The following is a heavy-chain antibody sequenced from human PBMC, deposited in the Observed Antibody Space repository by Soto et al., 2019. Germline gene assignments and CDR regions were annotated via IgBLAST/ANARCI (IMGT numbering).Heavy chain of an antibody. Sequence: QVQLLESGGGVVQPGRSLRLSCAASGFTFSSYGMHWVRQAPGKGLEWVAGIWYDGSNKYYADSVKGRFTISRDNSKNTLYLQMISLRAEDTAVYYCASPGIMIRFGGAQLYCYGMDVWGQGTTVTVSS. J-gene: IGHJ6*02. CDR3: ASPGIMIRFGGAQLYCYGMDV. CDR2: IWYDGSNK. CDR1: GFTFSSYG. D-gene: IGHD3-16*01. V-gene: IGHV3-33*01.